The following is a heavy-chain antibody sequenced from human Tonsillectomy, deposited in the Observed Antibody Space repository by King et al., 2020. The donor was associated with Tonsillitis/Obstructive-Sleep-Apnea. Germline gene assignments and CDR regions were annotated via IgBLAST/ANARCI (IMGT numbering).Heavy chain of an antibody. CDR2: IDPSDSYT. CDR3: ASQTGHSSGYRYGLDV. CDR1: GYSFTRYW. D-gene: IGHD3-22*01. V-gene: IGHV5-10-1*03. J-gene: IGHJ6*02. Sequence: VQLVESGAEVKKPGESLKISCKGSGYSFTRYWISWVRQMPGKGLEWMGRIDPSDSYTNYSPSFQGHVTISADKSISTAYLQWSSLKASDTALYYCASQTGHSSGYRYGLDVWGQGTTVTVS.